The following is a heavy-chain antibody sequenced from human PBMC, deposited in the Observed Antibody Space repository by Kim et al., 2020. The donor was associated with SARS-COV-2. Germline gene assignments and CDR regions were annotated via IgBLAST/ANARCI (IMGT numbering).Heavy chain of an antibody. V-gene: IGHV4-59*01. J-gene: IGHJ4*02. D-gene: IGHD4-17*01. Sequence: TTNYNPALKSRVTISIDTSKNQFSLRLSSVTAADTAMYYCATSRPTTVDYWGQGILVTVSS. CDR3: ATSRPTTVDY. CDR2: TT.